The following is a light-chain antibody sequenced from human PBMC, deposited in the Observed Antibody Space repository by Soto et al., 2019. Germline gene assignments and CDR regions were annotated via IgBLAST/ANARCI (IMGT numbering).Light chain of an antibody. V-gene: IGLV2-14*01. Sequence: QSALTQPASVSGSPGQSITISCTGTSDDVGGHNYVSWYQQHPGKVPKLIIYDVSNRPSGISCRFSGSKSGNTASLTISGLQTEDEADYYCSSYASSDTVIFGGGTKLTV. J-gene: IGLJ2*01. CDR1: SDDVGGHNY. CDR2: DVS. CDR3: SSYASSDTVI.